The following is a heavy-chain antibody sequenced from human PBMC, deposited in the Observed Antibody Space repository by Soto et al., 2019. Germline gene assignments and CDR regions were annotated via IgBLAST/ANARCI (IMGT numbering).Heavy chain of an antibody. CDR3: AKVSTYYDFWSGPHDY. D-gene: IGHD3-3*01. J-gene: IGHJ4*02. Sequence: GGSLRLSCAASGFTFSSYAMSWVRQAPGKGLEWVSAISGSGRSTYYADSVKGRFTISRDNSKNTLYLQMNSLRAEDTAVYHCAKVSTYYDFWSGPHDYCGQGTLVTVSS. CDR2: ISGSGRST. CDR1: GFTFSSYA. V-gene: IGHV3-23*01.